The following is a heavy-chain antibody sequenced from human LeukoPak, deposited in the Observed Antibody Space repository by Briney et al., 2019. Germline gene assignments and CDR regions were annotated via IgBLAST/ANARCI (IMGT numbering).Heavy chain of an antibody. V-gene: IGHV4-39*07. J-gene: IGHJ4*02. CDR1: GGSISSSSYH. CDR2: IYYSGTT. Sequence: SETLSLTCTVSGGSISSSSYHWGWIRQPPGKGLEWIGSIYYSGTTYYNPSLKSRVTISIDTSKNQFSLRLNSVTAADTAVYSWARDRGGGSSDYWGQGTWATVP. D-gene: IGHD3-10*01. CDR3: ARDRGGGSSDY.